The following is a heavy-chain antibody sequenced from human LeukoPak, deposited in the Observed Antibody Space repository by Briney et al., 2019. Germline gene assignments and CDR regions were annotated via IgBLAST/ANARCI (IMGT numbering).Heavy chain of an antibody. Sequence: PSETLSLTCAVSGYSISSGYYWGWIRQPPGKGLEWIGSIYHSGSTNYNPSLKSRVTISVDTSKNQFSLKLSSVTAADAAVYYCARDRDAFDIWGQGTMVTVSS. V-gene: IGHV4-38-2*02. CDR3: ARDRDAFDI. J-gene: IGHJ3*02. CDR2: IYHSGST. CDR1: GYSISSGYY.